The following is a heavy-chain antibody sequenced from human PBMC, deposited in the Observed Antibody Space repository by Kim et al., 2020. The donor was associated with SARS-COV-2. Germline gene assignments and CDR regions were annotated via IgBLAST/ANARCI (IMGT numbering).Heavy chain of an antibody. CDR3: ANDIVGATKVLH. D-gene: IGHD1-26*01. CDR2: ISGSGGST. V-gene: IGHV3-23*01. J-gene: IGHJ1*01. CDR1: GFTFSSYA. Sequence: GGSLRLSCAASGFTFSSYAMSWVRQAPGKGLEWVSAISGSGGSTYYADSVKGRFTISRDNSKNTLYLQMNSLRAEDTAVYYCANDIVGATKVLHLGQGTPGSVSP.